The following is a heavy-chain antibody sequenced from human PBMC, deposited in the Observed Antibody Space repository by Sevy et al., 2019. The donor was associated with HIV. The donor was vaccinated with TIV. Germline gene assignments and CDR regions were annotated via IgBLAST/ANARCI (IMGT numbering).Heavy chain of an antibody. CDR1: GFTFSTYA. J-gene: IGHJ6*02. D-gene: IGHD4-17*01. CDR3: AKVGTTVSIYYYYGMDV. Sequence: GGSLRLSCAASGFTFSTYAMTWVRQAPGKGLDWLSSISGSGDSTYYADSVKGRFTISRDNSKNTVDLQMNSLRDDDTAIYYCAKVGTTVSIYYYYGMDVWGQGTTVTVSS. V-gene: IGHV3-23*01. CDR2: ISGSGDST.